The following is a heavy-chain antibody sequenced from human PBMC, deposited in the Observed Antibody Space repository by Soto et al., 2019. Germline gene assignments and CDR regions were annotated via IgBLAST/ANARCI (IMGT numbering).Heavy chain of an antibody. CDR3: AKDTKPSWGDSSGYYYNV. J-gene: IGHJ4*02. D-gene: IGHD3-22*01. V-gene: IGHV3-23*01. CDR2: ISGSGGST. Sequence: GGSLRLSCAASGFTFSSYAMSWVRQAPGKGLEWVSAISGSGGSTYYADSVKGRFTISRDNSKNTLYLQMNSLRAEDTAVYYCAKDTKPSWGDSSGYYYNVWGQGTLVTVSS. CDR1: GFTFSSYA.